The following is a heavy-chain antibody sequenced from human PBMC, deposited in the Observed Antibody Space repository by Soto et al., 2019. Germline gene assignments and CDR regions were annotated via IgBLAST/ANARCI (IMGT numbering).Heavy chain of an antibody. D-gene: IGHD1-26*01. CDR1: GYTFTGYY. CDR2: INPNSGDI. J-gene: IGHJ6*02. V-gene: IGHV1-2*02. CDR3: GRVYRDFDYYGMDV. Sequence: GASVKVSCKASGYTFTGYYIHWVRQAPGQGLEWMGWINPNSGDINYAQKFQGRVTMTRDTSITTAYMELGRLRSDDTAVYYCGRVYRDFDYYGMDVWGQGTTVTVSS.